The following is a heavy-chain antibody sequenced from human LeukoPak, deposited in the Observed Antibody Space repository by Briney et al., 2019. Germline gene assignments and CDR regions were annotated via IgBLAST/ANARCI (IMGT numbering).Heavy chain of an antibody. CDR1: GGSISSSTYN. CDR2: VDYSEIT. V-gene: IGHV4-39*01. CDR3: ARQVRSPVVMFMDV. Sequence: PSETLSLTCTVSGGSISSSTYNWVWLPQPQGKGLEWVGSVDYSEITYYNSSVESRVTISVDTSTNHFSLELNSVTAADTGVYFCARQVRSPVVMFMDVWGKGTTVIVSS. J-gene: IGHJ6*03. D-gene: IGHD3-22*01.